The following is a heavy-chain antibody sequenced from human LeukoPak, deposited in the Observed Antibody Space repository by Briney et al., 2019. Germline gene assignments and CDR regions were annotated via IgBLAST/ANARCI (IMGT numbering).Heavy chain of an antibody. CDR2: IKQDGSEK. Sequence: GGSLRLSCAASGFTFSSYWMSWVRQAPGKGLEWVANIKQDGSEKYYVDSVKGRFTISRDNAKNALYLQMNSLRAEDTAVYYCAKDLRYGSADYWGQGTLVTVSS. CDR1: GFTFSSYW. D-gene: IGHD3-10*01. J-gene: IGHJ4*02. CDR3: AKDLRYGSADY. V-gene: IGHV3-7*01.